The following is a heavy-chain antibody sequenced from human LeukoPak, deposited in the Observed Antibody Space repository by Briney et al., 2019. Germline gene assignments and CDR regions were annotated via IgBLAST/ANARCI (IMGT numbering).Heavy chain of an antibody. CDR3: ARVVSYHDFWSGPKGGVIDV. CDR2: INPSGGST. D-gene: IGHD3-3*01. CDR1: GYTFTSYY. V-gene: IGHV1-46*01. J-gene: IGHJ3*01. Sequence: ASVKVSCKASGYTFTSYYMHWVRQAPGQGLEWMGIINPSGGSTSYAQKFQGRVTMTTDTSTSTAYMDLRSLRSDDTAVYFCARVVSYHDFWSGPKGGVIDVWGQGTM.